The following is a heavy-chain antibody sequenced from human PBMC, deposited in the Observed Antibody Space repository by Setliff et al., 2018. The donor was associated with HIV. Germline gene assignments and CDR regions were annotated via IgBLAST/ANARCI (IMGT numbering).Heavy chain of an antibody. CDR3: ARLPAVGIFGAFDI. CDR1: GFSLSTTGMC. Sequence: SGPTLVNPTQTLTPTCTFSGFSLSTTGMCVIWIRQPPGKALEWLARIDWDDDKYYSTSLKTRLSISKGTSEDQVVLTMTNMDPVDTATYFCARLPAVGIFGAFDIWGRGTMVTVSS. V-gene: IGHV2-70*11. CDR2: IDWDDDK. D-gene: IGHD6-13*01. J-gene: IGHJ3*02.